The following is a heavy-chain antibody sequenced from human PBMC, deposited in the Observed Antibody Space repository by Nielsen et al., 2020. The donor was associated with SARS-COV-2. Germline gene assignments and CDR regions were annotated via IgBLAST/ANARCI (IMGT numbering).Heavy chain of an antibody. Sequence: GESLKISCAASGFTFSSYGMHWVRQAPGKGLEWVAVIWYDGSNKYYADSVKGRFTISRDNSKNTLYLQMNSLRVEDTAIYYCARDWSRASDVWGQGTVVIVSS. CDR1: GFTFSSYG. V-gene: IGHV3-33*01. CDR2: IWYDGSNK. CDR3: ARDWSRASDV. J-gene: IGHJ3*01. D-gene: IGHD2-8*02.